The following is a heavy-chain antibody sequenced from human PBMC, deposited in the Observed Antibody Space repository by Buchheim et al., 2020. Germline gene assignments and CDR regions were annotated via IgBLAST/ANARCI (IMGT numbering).Heavy chain of an antibody. V-gene: IGHV3-33*01. D-gene: IGHD2-15*01. CDR3: ASGRCGGGICYFDY. CDR2: IWYDGSNK. Sequence: QVQLVQSGGGVVQVGRSLRLSCAASGFTFRNYGMHWVRQAPGKGLEWVTLIWYDGSNKNYADSVMGRFTISRDNSKSTLYLQMNSLRAEDTAVYYCASGRCGGGICYFDYWGQGNL. J-gene: IGHJ4*02. CDR1: GFTFRNYG.